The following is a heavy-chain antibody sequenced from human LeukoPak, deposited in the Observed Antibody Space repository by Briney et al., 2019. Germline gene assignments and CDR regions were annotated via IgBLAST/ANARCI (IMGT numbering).Heavy chain of an antibody. CDR3: ARDNIVATINWFGP. D-gene: IGHD5-12*01. CDR1: GYTFTGYY. Sequence: ASVKVSCKASGYTFTGYYMHWVREAPGQGLEWMGWINPNSGGTNYAQKFQGRVTMTRDTSISTAYMELSRLRSDDTAVYYCARDNIVATINWFGPWGQGTLVTVSS. CDR2: INPNSGGT. V-gene: IGHV1-2*02. J-gene: IGHJ5*02.